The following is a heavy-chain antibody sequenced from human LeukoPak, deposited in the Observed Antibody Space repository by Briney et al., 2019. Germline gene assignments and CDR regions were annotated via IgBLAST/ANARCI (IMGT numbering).Heavy chain of an antibody. V-gene: IGHV4-59*08. CDR2: IYYSGST. CDR3: ARHGLRRWLQLQVPYYFDY. J-gene: IGHJ4*03. Sequence: SETLSLTCTVSGGSISSYYWSWIRQPPGKGLEWIGYIYYSGSTNYNPSLKSRVTISVDTSKNQFSLKLSSVTAADTAVYYCARHGLRRWLQLQVPYYFDYWGQGTTVTVSS. D-gene: IGHD5-24*01. CDR1: GGSISSYY.